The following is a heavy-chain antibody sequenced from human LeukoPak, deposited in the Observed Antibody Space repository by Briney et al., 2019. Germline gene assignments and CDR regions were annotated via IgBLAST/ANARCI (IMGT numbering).Heavy chain of an antibody. Sequence: PGGSLRLSCAVSGFTFSSYGMHWVRQAPGKGLEWVAVIWYDGSKKYYADSVEGRFTISRDNSKNTLYLQMNSLRAEDTAVFYCARGEYHSSGVFDHWGQGTLVTVSS. CDR1: GFTFSSYG. J-gene: IGHJ4*02. D-gene: IGHD2-15*01. CDR2: IWYDGSKK. V-gene: IGHV3-33*01. CDR3: ARGEYHSSGVFDH.